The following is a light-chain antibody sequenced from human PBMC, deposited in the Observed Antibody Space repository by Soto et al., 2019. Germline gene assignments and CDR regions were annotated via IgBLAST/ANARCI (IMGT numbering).Light chain of an antibody. CDR3: SSYTNINTRACV. V-gene: IGLV7-43*01. J-gene: IGLJ1*01. CDR2: STR. CDR1: TGAVTSGHY. Sequence: QAVVTQEPSLTVSPGGTVTLTCASSTGAVTSGHYPNWIQQKPGQAPRALLHSTRDRHSWTPARFAGSLLGGKAALTLSGVQPEDEAEYYCSSYTNINTRACVFGTGTKVTVL.